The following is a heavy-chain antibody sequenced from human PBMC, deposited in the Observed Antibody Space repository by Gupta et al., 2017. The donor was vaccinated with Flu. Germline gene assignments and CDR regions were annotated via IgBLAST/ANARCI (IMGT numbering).Heavy chain of an antibody. V-gene: IGHV3-73*02. CDR3: TRSTVPDD. Sequence: VQLVESGGGLVQPGGSLKLSCAASGFVFSDSAMHWVRQASGKGLEWLGRIRNKDKNYATSYAASVKGRFTISRDDSENMAYLQMDSLKKEDSAIYYCTRSTVPDDWGQGTLVTVSS. D-gene: IGHD4-17*01. J-gene: IGHJ4*02. CDR1: GFVFSDSA. CDR2: IRNKDKNYAT.